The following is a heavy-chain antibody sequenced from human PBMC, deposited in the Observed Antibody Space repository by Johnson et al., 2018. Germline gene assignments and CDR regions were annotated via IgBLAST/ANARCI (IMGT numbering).Heavy chain of an antibody. CDR3: AKEGTPGDYFEY. Sequence: EVQLVETGGVVVQPGGSLRLSCAASGFPFDDFSMHWVRQVPGKGLEWVSLITWDGGRTYYGDSVKGRFTVSRDNSKNSLFLQMNSLRTEDTALYYCAKEGTPGDYFEYWGRGTLVTVSS. CDR1: GFPFDDFS. J-gene: IGHJ4*02. D-gene: IGHD3-10*01. CDR2: ITWDGGRT. V-gene: IGHV3-43*01.